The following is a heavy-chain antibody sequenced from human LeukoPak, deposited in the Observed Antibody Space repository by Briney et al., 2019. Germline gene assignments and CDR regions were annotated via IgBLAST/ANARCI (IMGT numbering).Heavy chain of an antibody. D-gene: IGHD1-1*01. CDR3: ARERGNWNDALYY. Sequence: GGSLRLSCVASGFTVSSNYMSWVRHAPGKGLEWVSVIYSGGSTYYADSVKGRFTISRDNSKNTLYLQMNSLRAEDTAVYYCARERGNWNDALYYWGQGTLVAVSS. CDR2: IYSGGST. J-gene: IGHJ4*02. V-gene: IGHV3-53*01. CDR1: GFTVSSNY.